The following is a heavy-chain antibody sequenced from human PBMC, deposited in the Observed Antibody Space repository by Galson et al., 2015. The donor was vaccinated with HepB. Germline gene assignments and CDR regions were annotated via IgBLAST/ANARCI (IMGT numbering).Heavy chain of an antibody. CDR3: ARGSVVVGGVTPDYYSYGMDV. Sequence: SVKVSCKASGGTFSSYIINWVRQAPGQGLEWMGRIIPILGVRNYAQRFQGRVTITADKSTSTAYMELSSLRSEDTAVYYCARGSVVVGGVTPDYYSYGMDVWGQGTTVTVS. CDR2: IIPILGVR. V-gene: IGHV1-69*02. D-gene: IGHD2-15*01. J-gene: IGHJ6*02. CDR1: GGTFSSYI.